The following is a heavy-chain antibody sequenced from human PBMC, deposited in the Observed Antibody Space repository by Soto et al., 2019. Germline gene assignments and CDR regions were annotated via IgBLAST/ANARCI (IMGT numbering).Heavy chain of an antibody. CDR2: ISSYTDKT. CDR1: GYSFTSYG. V-gene: IGHV1-18*01. CDR3: ARDYHLAPRHGYGIDV. Sequence: QVQLVQSGAEVRKPGASVKVSCKTSGYSFTSYGISWVRQAPGQGLEWMAWISSYTDKTDYAQKFQGKVTLTTDTSTSTIYMDLRSLTSDDTAVYYCARDYHLAPRHGYGIDVWGQGTTVIVSS. D-gene: IGHD3-3*02. J-gene: IGHJ6*02.